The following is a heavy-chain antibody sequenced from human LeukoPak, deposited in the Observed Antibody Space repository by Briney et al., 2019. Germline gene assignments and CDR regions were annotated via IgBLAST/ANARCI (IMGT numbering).Heavy chain of an antibody. V-gene: IGHV4-39*07. Sequence: SETLSLTCTVSGGSISSSSYYWGWIRQPPGKGLEWIGSIYYSGSTYYNPSLKSRVTISVDTSKNQFSLKLSSVTAADTAVYYCARDISGIAAAGTGWFDPWGQGTLVTVSS. D-gene: IGHD6-13*01. CDR2: IYYSGST. CDR1: GGSISSSSYY. CDR3: ARDISGIAAAGTGWFDP. J-gene: IGHJ5*02.